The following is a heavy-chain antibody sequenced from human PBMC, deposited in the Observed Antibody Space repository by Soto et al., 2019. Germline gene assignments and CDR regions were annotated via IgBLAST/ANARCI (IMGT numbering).Heavy chain of an antibody. Sequence: VHLVQSGAEVKKPGASVKVSCRASGYTFTSDDMHWVRQAPGQGLEWLGWINVGTGYTTFSQKFQGRVSITRVTYASTAYMELSSLRSEDTAIYYCARAGAWGSNYDDAAFDAWGQGTKVTVSS. D-gene: IGHD3-22*01. J-gene: IGHJ3*01. CDR1: GYTFTSDD. CDR3: ARAGAWGSNYDDAAFDA. CDR2: INVGTGYT. V-gene: IGHV1-3*01.